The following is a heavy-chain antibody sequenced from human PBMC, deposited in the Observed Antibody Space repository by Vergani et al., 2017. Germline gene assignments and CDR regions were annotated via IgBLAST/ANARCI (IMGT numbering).Heavy chain of an antibody. J-gene: IGHJ4*02. Sequence: EVQLLESGGGLVQPGGSLRLSCAASGFTFRNYALSWVRQAPGKGLEWVSVISGSGGSTYYADSVKGRFTISRDNSKNTLYLQMNSLRAEDTAIYYCARDLVLGAAYWGQGTLVTVSS. CDR2: ISGSGGST. CDR3: ARDLVLGAAY. D-gene: IGHD1-26*01. CDR1: GFTFRNYA. V-gene: IGHV3-23*01.